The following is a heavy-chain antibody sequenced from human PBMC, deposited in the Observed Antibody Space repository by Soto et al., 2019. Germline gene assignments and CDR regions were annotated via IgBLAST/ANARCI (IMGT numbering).Heavy chain of an antibody. CDR1: GFTFSNAW. Sequence: GGSLRLSCAASGFTFSNAWMTWVRQAPGKGLEWVGRIKSKTDGGTIDYAAPVKGRFTISRDDSKDTVYLQMNSLKTEDTAVYYCTTDVYYDNSGYYYHIDYWGQGTLVTVSA. J-gene: IGHJ4*02. CDR3: TTDVYYDNSGYYYHIDY. CDR2: IKSKTDGGTI. D-gene: IGHD3-22*01. V-gene: IGHV3-15*07.